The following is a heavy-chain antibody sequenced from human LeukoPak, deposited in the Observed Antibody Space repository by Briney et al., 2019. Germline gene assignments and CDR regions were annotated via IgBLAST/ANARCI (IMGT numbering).Heavy chain of an antibody. D-gene: IGHD3-22*01. CDR3: AKDLDSSGNYYGGVN. CDR2: ISASGDAT. J-gene: IGHJ4*02. V-gene: IGHV3-23*01. Sequence: GGSLRLSCVASGFTFSNYAMNWVRQAPGEGLEWVSLISASGDATYYGDPVKGRFTISRDNSKNTLYLQMNSLRSDDTAVYYCAKDLDSSGNYYGGVNWGQGTLVTVSS. CDR1: GFTFSNYA.